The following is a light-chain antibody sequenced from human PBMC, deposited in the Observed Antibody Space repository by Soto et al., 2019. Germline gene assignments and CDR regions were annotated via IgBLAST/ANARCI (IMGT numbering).Light chain of an antibody. CDR1: SSDVGGYNY. Sequence: QSALTQPASVSGSPGQSITISCTGTSSDVGGYNYVSWYQQHPGKAPKLMIYEVRNRPSGVSNRFSGSKSGNMASLTISGLQAEDEADYYCSSYTSSRTPYVFGTGTKLTVL. CDR3: SSYTSSRTPYV. V-gene: IGLV2-14*01. J-gene: IGLJ1*01. CDR2: EVR.